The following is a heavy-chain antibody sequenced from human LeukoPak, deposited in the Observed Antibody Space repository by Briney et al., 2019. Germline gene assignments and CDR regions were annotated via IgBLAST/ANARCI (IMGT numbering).Heavy chain of an antibody. Sequence: SETLSLTCAVYGGSFSGYYWSWIRQPPGKGLEWIGEINHSGSTYYNPSLKSRVTISVDTSKNQFSLKLSSVTAADTAVYYCARDLALGLVGATPDYWGQGTLVTVSS. V-gene: IGHV4-34*01. CDR1: GGSFSGYY. CDR3: ARDLALGLVGATPDY. J-gene: IGHJ4*02. D-gene: IGHD1-26*01. CDR2: INHSGST.